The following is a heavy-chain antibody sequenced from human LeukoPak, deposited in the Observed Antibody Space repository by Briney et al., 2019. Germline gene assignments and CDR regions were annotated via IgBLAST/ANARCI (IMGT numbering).Heavy chain of an antibody. J-gene: IGHJ3*02. V-gene: IGHV4-34*01. D-gene: IGHD3-22*01. CDR3: ARVYYDSSGNYYAGAFEI. CDR2: INHSGST. CDR1: GGSFSGYY. Sequence: SETLSLTCAVYGGSFSGYYWSWIHQPPGKGLEWIGEINHSGSTNYNPSLKSRVTISVDTSKNQFSLKLSSVTAADTAVYYCARVYYDSSGNYYAGAFEIWGQGTTVTVSS.